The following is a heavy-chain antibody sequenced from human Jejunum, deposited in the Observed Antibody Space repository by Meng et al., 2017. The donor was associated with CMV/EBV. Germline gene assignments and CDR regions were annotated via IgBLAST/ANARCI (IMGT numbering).Heavy chain of an antibody. CDR2: IKTDGSDK. J-gene: IGHJ4*02. CDR1: GFTFSSYW. CDR3: AKYNYGIDY. Sequence: EVQWVEFGGGLVRPGGSLRLSCAASGFTFSSYWMTWVRQAPGKGLEWVANIKTDGSDKNYVDSVKGRFTISRDNAQNSLYLQMNSLRAEDTAVYYCAKYNYGIDYWGQGTLVTVSS. V-gene: IGHV3-7*02. D-gene: IGHD5-18*01.